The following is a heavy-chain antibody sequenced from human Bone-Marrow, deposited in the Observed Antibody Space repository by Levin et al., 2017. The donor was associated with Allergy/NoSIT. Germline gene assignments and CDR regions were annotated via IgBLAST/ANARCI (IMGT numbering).Heavy chain of an antibody. V-gene: IGHV3-21*01. CDR2: ISSNGNYI. J-gene: IGHJ4*02. CDR3: ARVTSGSYLHYFDF. D-gene: IGHD1-26*01. Sequence: GGSLRLSCAASGFTFSSYNMNWVRQAPGKGLEWVSSISSNGNYIYQVDSLKGRFTISRDNARNSLFLEMNSLRAEDTAVYYCARVTSGSYLHYFDFWGQGTLVTVSS. CDR1: GFTFSSYN.